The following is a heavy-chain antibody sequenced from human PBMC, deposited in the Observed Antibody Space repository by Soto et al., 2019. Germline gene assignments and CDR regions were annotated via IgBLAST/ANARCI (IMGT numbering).Heavy chain of an antibody. CDR1: GLTFPNSA. D-gene: IGHD3-9*01. V-gene: IGHV3-23*01. Sequence: GGPLRLSCAASGLTFPNSAVSWVRQAPGKGLEWVSTFTASGSALYADSVKGRFTISRDNSRNMVFLQMNGLRVEDTALYYCARDREPDGIWTFDSWGQGALVTVSS. CDR2: FTASGSA. J-gene: IGHJ4*02. CDR3: ARDREPDGIWTFDS.